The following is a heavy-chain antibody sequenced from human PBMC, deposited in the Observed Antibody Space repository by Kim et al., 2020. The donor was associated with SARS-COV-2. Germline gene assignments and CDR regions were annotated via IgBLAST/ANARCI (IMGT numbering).Heavy chain of an antibody. CDR2: IKRDGSER. J-gene: IGHJ4*02. CDR1: GITSSSYW. Sequence: GGSLRLSCVESGITSSSYWLTWVRQAPGKGLEWVANIKRDGSERYYGDSVKGRFTISRDNAKNSVFLQMNSLRSEDTAVYYCAISGIWGQGSLVTVS. CDR3: AISGI. V-gene: IGHV3-7*01.